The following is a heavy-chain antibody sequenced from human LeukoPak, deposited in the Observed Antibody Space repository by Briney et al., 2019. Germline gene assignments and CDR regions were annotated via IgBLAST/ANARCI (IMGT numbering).Heavy chain of an antibody. CDR1: GYTFTSYG. CDR2: ISAYNGNT. D-gene: IGHD2-15*01. Sequence: ASVKVSCKASGYTFTSYGISWVRQAPGQGLEWMGWISAYNGNTNYAQKLRGRVTMTTDTSTSIVYMELRSLRSDDTAVYYRARDRGWELGYCTGGSCYDENWFDPWGQGTLVTVSS. V-gene: IGHV1-18*01. J-gene: IGHJ5*02. CDR3: ARDRGWELGYCTGGSCYDENWFDP.